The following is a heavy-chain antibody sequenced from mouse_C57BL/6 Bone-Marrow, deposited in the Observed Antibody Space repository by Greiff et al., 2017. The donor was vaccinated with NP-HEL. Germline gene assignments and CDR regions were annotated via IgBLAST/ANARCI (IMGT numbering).Heavy chain of an antibody. J-gene: IGHJ3*01. CDR2: IWSGGST. V-gene: IGHV2-2*01. Sequence: VKLMESGPGLVQPSQSLSITCTVSGFSLTSYGVHWVRQSPGKGLEWLGVIWSGGSTDYNAAFISRLSISKDNSKSQVFFKMNSLQADDTAIYYCARAYGSSGAWFAYWGQGTLVTVSA. D-gene: IGHD1-1*01. CDR3: ARAYGSSGAWFAY. CDR1: GFSLTSYG.